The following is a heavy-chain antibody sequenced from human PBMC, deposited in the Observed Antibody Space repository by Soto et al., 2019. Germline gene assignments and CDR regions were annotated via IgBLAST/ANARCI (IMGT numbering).Heavy chain of an antibody. CDR2: IIPMLGMS. J-gene: IGHJ4*02. D-gene: IGHD3-10*01. V-gene: IGHV1-69*02. CDR3: ATNYGSGSTHFDY. Sequence: QVQLVQSGAEVKKPGSPVRVSCTASGDTFNFYTISWVRQVPGQGPEWMGKIIPMLGMSNYAQKFQGRVTIMADKSTSTVYMNLSGLTSEDTAVDYCATNYGSGSTHFDYWGQGTLVTVSS. CDR1: GDTFNFYT.